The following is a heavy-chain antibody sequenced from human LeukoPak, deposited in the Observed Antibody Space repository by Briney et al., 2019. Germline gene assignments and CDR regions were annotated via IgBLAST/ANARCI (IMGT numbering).Heavy chain of an antibody. V-gene: IGHV4-39*07. D-gene: IGHD2/OR15-2a*01. CDR1: GGSISSRTYY. J-gene: IGHJ3*02. CDR3: AREWTTWGAFDI. Sequence: SETLSLTCTVSGGSISSRTYYWGWIRQPPGKGLEWIGSIYYTGSTFYNPSLKGRVTISVDTSKNQFSMKLGSVTAADAAVYFCAREWTTWGAFDIWGQGTMVTVSS. CDR2: IYYTGST.